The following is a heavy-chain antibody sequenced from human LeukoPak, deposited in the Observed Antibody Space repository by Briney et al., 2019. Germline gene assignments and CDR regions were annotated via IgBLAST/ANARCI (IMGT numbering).Heavy chain of an antibody. CDR2: ISGSGGST. V-gene: IGHV3-23*01. CDR3: AKLGDRIVGATPIDY. J-gene: IGHJ4*02. CDR1: GFTFSSYA. Sequence: PGGSLRLSCAASGFTFSSYAMSWVRQAPGKGLEWVSAISGSGGSTYYADSVKGRFTIPRDNSKNTLYLQMNSLRAEDTAVYYCAKLGDRIVGATPIDYWGQGTLVTVSS. D-gene: IGHD1-26*01.